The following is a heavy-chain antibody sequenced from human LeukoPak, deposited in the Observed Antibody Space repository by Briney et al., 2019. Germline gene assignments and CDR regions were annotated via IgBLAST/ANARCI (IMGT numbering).Heavy chain of an antibody. J-gene: IGHJ5*02. CDR1: GGAFSCYF. CDR2: INHSGST. CDR3: ARGYHSSGFDP. V-gene: IGHV4-34*01. D-gene: IGHD2-2*01. Sequence: KPSETLSLTCAVYGGAFSCYFWDLIRQAPGKGLEWIGEINHSGSTNYNPSLKSRVTISVDTSKNQFSLQLNSVTPEDTALYYCARGYHSSGFDPWGQGTLVTVSS.